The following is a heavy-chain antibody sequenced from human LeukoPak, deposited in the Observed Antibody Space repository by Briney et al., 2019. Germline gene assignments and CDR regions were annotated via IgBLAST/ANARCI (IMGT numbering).Heavy chain of an antibody. V-gene: IGHV5-51*01. D-gene: IGHD6-19*01. Sequence: KGGESLKISCKGSGYSFSSYWIGWVRQMPGKGLEWMGIIYPDDSESRYSPSFQGQVTISADKSISTAYLQWSSLKASDTAMYYCARRGAVAGTNFDYWGQGTLVTVSS. CDR1: GYSFSSYW. CDR3: ARRGAVAGTNFDY. J-gene: IGHJ4*02. CDR2: IYPDDSES.